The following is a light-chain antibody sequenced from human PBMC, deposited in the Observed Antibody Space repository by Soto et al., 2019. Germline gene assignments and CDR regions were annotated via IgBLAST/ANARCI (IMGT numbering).Light chain of an antibody. Sequence: EIVLTQSPATLSLSPGERATLSCRASQSVSSYLAWYQQKPGQAPRLLIYDASNRATGIPARFSGSGSGTDFTLTISSLEPEDFALYYCQQYNDSPLTFGPGTKVDIK. CDR1: QSVSSY. J-gene: IGKJ3*01. CDR2: DAS. V-gene: IGKV3-11*01. CDR3: QQYNDSPLT.